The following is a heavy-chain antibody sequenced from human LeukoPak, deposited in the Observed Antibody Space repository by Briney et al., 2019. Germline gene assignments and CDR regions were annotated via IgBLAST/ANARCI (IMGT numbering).Heavy chain of an antibody. CDR2: ISCDESDK. CDR3: ARDPWYNWNDVDY. J-gene: IGHJ4*01. V-gene: IGHV3-30-3*01. D-gene: IGHD1-1*01. CDR1: GFTFSRYA. Sequence: GRSLRLSCTASGFTFSRYAVHWGRQAPGKGLEWVALISCDESDKYFGDSVKGRFTISRDNAMNSLYLQMNSLRAEDTAVYYCARDPWYNWNDVDYWGQGTLVTVSS.